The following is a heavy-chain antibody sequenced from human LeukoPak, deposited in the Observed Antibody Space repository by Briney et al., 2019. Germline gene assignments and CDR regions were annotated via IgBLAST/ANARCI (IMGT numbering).Heavy chain of an antibody. D-gene: IGHD6-19*01. CDR1: GFTFSDYC. CDR3: ARGPYTNGHYFDY. CDR2: ISSSGSTI. J-gene: IGHJ4*02. V-gene: IGHV3-11*04. Sequence: GGSLRLSCAASGFTFSDYCMSWIRQAPGKGLEWVSYISSSGSTIYYADSVKGRFTISRDNARNSLYLQMNSLRAEDTAVYYCARGPYTNGHYFDYWGQGTLATVSS.